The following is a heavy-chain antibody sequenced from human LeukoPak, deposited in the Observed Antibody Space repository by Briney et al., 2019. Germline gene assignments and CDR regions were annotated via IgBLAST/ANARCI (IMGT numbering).Heavy chain of an antibody. CDR2: IIPIFGTT. CDR1: GGTFSSHG. CDR3: ARGMGSGSYSAAYYFDY. Sequence: GASVKVSCKGSGGTFSSHGFSWVRQAPGQGLEWMGGIIPIFGTTNYAQKFQGRVTITTDESTSTAYMELSSLRSEDTAVYYCARGMGSGSYSAAYYFDYWVQATLVTVSS. D-gene: IGHD3-22*01. J-gene: IGHJ4*02. V-gene: IGHV1-69*05.